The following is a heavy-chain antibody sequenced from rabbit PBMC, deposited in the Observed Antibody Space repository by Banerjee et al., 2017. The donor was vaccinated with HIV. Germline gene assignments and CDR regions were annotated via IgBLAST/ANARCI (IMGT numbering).Heavy chain of an antibody. J-gene: IGHJ4*01. V-gene: IGHV1S40*01. Sequence: QSLEESGGDLVKPGASLTLTCTASGFSFSSSYYMCWVRQAPGKGLEWIACIYAGSSGSTYYASWAKGRFTISKTSSTTVTLQMTSLTAADTATYFCARGDTGATSYGYATYFNLWGPGTLVTVS. CDR1: GFSFSSSYY. D-gene: IGHD6-1*01. CDR2: IYAGSSGST. CDR3: ARGDTGATSYGYATYFNL.